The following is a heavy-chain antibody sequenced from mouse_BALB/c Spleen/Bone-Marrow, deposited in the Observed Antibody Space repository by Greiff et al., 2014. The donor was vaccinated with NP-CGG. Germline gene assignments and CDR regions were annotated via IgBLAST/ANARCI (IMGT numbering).Heavy chain of an antibody. D-gene: IGHD1-1*01. Sequence: VKLMESGAELVRPGASVKLSCKASGYTFTSYWINWVKQRPGQGLEWIGNIYPSDSYTNYNQKFKDKATLTVDKSSSTAYMQLSSPTSEDSAAYYCTREGYYGSSYVDYWGQGTTLTVSS. CDR2: IYPSDSYT. CDR1: GYTFTSYW. CDR3: TREGYYGSSYVDY. J-gene: IGHJ2*01. V-gene: IGHV1-69*02.